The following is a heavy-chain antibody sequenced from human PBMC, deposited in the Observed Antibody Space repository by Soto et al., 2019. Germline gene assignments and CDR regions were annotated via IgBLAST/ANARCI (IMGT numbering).Heavy chain of an antibody. CDR2: ISYDGSNE. V-gene: IGHV3-30*18. D-gene: IGHD6-19*01. J-gene: IGHJ5*02. Sequence: QAQLVESGGGVVQPGTSLRLSCAASGFTFNTYGMHWVGQAPGKGLEWVAFISYDGSNEYYADSVKGRFTISRDNSKNTVFLQMNILRGEDTAVYYCAKSLAVAAGWFDPWGQGALVTVSS. CDR3: AKSLAVAAGWFDP. CDR1: GFTFNTYG.